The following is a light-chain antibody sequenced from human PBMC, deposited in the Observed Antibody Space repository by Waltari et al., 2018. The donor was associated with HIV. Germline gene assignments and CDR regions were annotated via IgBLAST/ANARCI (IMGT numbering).Light chain of an antibody. Sequence: QSVLTQPHSMSGTPGQRVTIACSGSTSTVEISCAYWYQRVPGAAPKLLIFANDQRPLGVPDRFSGSKSGSSASLAISGLRSEDEADYYCATWADILSAWVFGGGTRVTVL. CDR1: TSTVEISC. CDR3: ATWADILSAWV. CDR2: AND. V-gene: IGLV1-47*01. J-gene: IGLJ3*02.